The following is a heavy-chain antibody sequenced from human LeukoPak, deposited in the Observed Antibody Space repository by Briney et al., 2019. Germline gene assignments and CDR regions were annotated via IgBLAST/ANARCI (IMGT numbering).Heavy chain of an antibody. CDR3: AKAPVLLWFGELSEDNWFDP. CDR1: GFTFSNAW. CDR2: ISYDGSNK. J-gene: IGHJ5*02. D-gene: IGHD3-10*01. Sequence: PGGSLRLSCAASGFTFSNAWMSWVRQAPGKGLEWVAVISYDGSNKYYADSVKGRFTISRDNSKNTLYLQMNSLRAEDTAVYYCAKAPVLLWFGELSEDNWFDPWGQGTLVTVSS. V-gene: IGHV3-30*18.